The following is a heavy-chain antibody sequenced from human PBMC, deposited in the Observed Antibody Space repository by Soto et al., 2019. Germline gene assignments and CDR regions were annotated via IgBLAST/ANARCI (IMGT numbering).Heavy chain of an antibody. CDR1: GYSFTSYW. D-gene: IGHD6-13*01. CDR3: ARQPLIASYGMDV. V-gene: IGHV5-51*01. CDR2: IYPGDSDT. J-gene: IGHJ6*02. Sequence: GESLKISCKGSGYSFTSYWIGWVRQMPGKVLEWMGIIYPGDSDTRYSPSFQGQVTISADKSISTAYLQWSSLKASDTAMYSCARQPLIASYGMDVWGQGTTVT.